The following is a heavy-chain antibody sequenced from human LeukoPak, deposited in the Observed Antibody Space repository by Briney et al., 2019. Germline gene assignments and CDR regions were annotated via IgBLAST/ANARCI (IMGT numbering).Heavy chain of an antibody. CDR3: VRGAEYFHH. V-gene: IGHV5-51*01. J-gene: IGHJ1*01. CDR2: INPADSDT. Sequence: GESLKISCQGSGYRFSDYWIGWVRQMPGKGLEWMGIINPADSDTRYGPSFQGQVTISADKSISTAYLQWSSLKASDTAMYYCVRGAEYFHHWGQGTLVTVSS. CDR1: GYRFSDYW.